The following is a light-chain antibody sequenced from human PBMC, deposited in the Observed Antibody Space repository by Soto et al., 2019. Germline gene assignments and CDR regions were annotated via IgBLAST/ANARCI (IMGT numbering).Light chain of an antibody. CDR3: QQYGNSPRT. J-gene: IGKJ1*01. CDR1: QNVNSNF. CDR2: GAS. Sequence: EIVLTQSPGTLSLSQGERATLSCRASQNVNSNFLAWYQQKPGQAPRLLISGASNRATGIPDRFSGSGSGTDFTLTISRLEPEDFAVYYCQQYGNSPRTFGQGTKVDI. V-gene: IGKV3-20*01.